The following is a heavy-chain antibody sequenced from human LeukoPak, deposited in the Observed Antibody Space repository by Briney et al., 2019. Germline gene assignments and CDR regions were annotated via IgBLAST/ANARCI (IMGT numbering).Heavy chain of an antibody. Sequence: GRSLRLSCAASGFTFSSYAMHWVRQAPGKGLEWVAAISYDGSNKYYADSVKGRFTISRDNSKNTLYLQMNSLRAEDTAVYYCARERPTAGFDYWGQGTLVTVSS. CDR1: GFTFSSYA. CDR2: ISYDGSNK. CDR3: ARERPTAGFDY. V-gene: IGHV3-30*04. J-gene: IGHJ4*02.